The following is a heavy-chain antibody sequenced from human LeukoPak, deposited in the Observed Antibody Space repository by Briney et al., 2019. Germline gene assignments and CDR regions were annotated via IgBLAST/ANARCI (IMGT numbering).Heavy chain of an antibody. Sequence: SETLSLTCVVSGYSISSGYYWGWIRQAPGKGLEWIGYIYYSGSTNYNPSLKSRVTISVDTSKNQFSLKLSSVTAADTAVYYCARDRGYSYGYRLDYWGQGTLVTVSS. CDR2: IYYSGST. J-gene: IGHJ4*02. CDR3: ARDRGYSYGYRLDY. V-gene: IGHV4-38-2*02. CDR1: GYSISSGYY. D-gene: IGHD5-18*01.